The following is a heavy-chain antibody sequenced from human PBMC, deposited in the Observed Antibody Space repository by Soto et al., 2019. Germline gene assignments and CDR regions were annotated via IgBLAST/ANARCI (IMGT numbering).Heavy chain of an antibody. D-gene: IGHD5-12*01. CDR2: IWSDGSRK. CDR1: GFIFSDYG. CDR3: VRASIYSGRAGLDY. V-gene: IGHV3-33*01. J-gene: IGHJ4*02. Sequence: GGSLRLSCAASGFIFSDYGMHWVRQAPGKGLEWVAVIWSDGSRKFYADSVKGRFTISRDNSKNTLYLQMNSQRAEDTALYYCVRASIYSGRAGLDYWGQGTLVTVSS.